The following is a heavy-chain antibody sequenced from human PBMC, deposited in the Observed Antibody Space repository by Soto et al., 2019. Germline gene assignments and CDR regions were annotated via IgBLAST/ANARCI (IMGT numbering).Heavy chain of an antibody. D-gene: IGHD3-10*01. CDR1: GGSISSYY. CDR3: ARLWFGEVTKIDP. V-gene: IGHV4-59*01. CDR2: IYYSGST. Sequence: SETLSLTCTVSGGSISSYYWGWIRQPPGKGLEWIGYIYYSGSTNYNPSLKSRVTISVDTSKNQFSLKLSSVTAADTAVYYCARLWFGEVTKIDPWGQGTLVTVSS. J-gene: IGHJ5*02.